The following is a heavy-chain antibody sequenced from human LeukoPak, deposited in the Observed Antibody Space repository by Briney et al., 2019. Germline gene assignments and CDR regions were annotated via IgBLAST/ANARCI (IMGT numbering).Heavy chain of an antibody. CDR3: ARFTGDYKNWLDP. CDR2: IYPGDSDT. V-gene: IGHV5-51*01. J-gene: IGHJ5*02. Sequence: GESLKISCQGSGYSFSNYWIAWVRQMPGKGLEWMGIIYPGDSDTKYSPSFQGQVTISADRSISTAYLHWSSLEASDTAIYYCARFTGDYKNWLDPWGQGTLVTVSS. D-gene: IGHD4-11*01. CDR1: GYSFSNYW.